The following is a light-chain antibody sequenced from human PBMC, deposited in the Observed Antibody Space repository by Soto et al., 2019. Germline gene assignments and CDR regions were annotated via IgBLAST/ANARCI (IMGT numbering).Light chain of an antibody. V-gene: IGKV4-1*01. CDR1: QTVLYSSNNKTY. CDR3: QQYYSTPRT. Sequence: DIVMTQSPDSLAVSLGERATINCKSSQTVLYSSNNKTYLAWYQKRPGQPPKLLIYLASTRESGVPDRFSGSGSGTEFTLTISSLQAEDVAVYYCQQYYSTPRTFGQGTKLEIK. J-gene: IGKJ2*01. CDR2: LAS.